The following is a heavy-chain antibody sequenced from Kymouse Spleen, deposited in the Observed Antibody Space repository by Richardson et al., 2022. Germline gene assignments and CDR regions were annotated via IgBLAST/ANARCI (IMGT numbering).Heavy chain of an antibody. D-gene: IGHD6-13*01. CDR2: IKQDGSEK. CDR1: GFTFSSYW. Sequence: EVQLVESGGGLVQPGGSLRLSCAASGFTFSSYWMSWVRQAPGKGLEWVANIKQDGSEKYYVDSVKGRFTISRDNAKNSLYLQMNSLRAEDTAVYYCARDQGIAAALFDYWGQGTLVTVSS. V-gene: IGHV3-7*01. CDR3: ARDQGIAAALFDY. J-gene: IGHJ4*02.